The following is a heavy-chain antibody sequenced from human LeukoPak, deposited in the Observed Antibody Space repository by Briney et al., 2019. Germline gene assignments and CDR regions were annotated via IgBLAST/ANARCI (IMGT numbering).Heavy chain of an antibody. CDR3: ARKTSGVFVVGGIYGMDV. D-gene: IGHD3-10*01. CDR2: IYYSGGT. CDR1: GGSISGYY. V-gene: IGHV4-59*08. Sequence: PSETLSLTCTVSGGSISGYYWSWIRQPPGKGLEWIGYIYYSGGTDYNPSLKSRVTMSVDTSKNQLSLRLSSVTAADTAVYYCARKTSGVFVVGGIYGMDVRGQGTTVTVSS. J-gene: IGHJ6*02.